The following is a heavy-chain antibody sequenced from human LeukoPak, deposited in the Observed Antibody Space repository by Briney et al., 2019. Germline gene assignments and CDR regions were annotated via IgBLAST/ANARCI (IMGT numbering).Heavy chain of an antibody. CDR2: IKQDGSEK. Sequence: GGSLRLSCAASGFTFSSYWMSWVRQAPGKGLEWVANIKQDGSEKYYVDSVKGRFTISRDNAKNSLYLQMNSLRAEDTAVYYCARYLGYCSGGSCYTVDYWGQGTLVTLSS. J-gene: IGHJ4*02. CDR1: GFTFSSYW. CDR3: ARYLGYCSGGSCYTVDY. D-gene: IGHD2-15*01. V-gene: IGHV3-7*01.